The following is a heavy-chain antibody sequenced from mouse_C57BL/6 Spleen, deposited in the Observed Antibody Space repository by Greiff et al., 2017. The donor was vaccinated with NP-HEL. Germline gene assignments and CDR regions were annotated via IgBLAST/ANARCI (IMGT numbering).Heavy chain of an antibody. CDR2: IYPSDSET. Sequence: VQLQQPGAELVRPGSSVKLSCKASGYTFTSYWMDWVKQSPGHGLAWIGNIYPSDSETHYNQKFKDKATLTVDKSSSTAYMQLSSLTSEGSAVYYCARGWLLLDYWGQGTTLTVSS. J-gene: IGHJ2*01. CDR3: ARGWLLLDY. V-gene: IGHV1-61*01. CDR1: GYTFTSYW. D-gene: IGHD2-3*01.